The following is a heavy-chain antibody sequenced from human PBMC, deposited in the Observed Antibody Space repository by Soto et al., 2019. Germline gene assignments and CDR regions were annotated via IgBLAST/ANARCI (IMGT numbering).Heavy chain of an antibody. Sequence: QGQLVQSGPEVKKPGASVKVSCKASGYTFSRYGISWVRQAPGQGLEWMGWISGYNGDTKYAQKVKGSVTMTIDTSTYTAYMELRSLTSDDTAIYYCAKNGQPPYYYYGMDVWGQGTTVTVSS. CDR1: GYTFSRYG. CDR2: ISGYNGDT. CDR3: AKNGQPPYYYYGMDV. J-gene: IGHJ6*02. V-gene: IGHV1-18*01. D-gene: IGHD2-8*01.